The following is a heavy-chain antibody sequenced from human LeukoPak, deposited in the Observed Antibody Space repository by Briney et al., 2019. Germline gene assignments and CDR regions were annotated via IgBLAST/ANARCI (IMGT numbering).Heavy chain of an antibody. D-gene: IGHD6-13*01. CDR3: ARGPGIAAAGVFDY. Sequence: ASVKVSCKASGYTFTSYCISWVRQAPGQGLEWMGGISGHNGHTNYVQKMQDRVSMTTDTSTNIAYMEVRNLTSDDTAVYYCARGPGIAAAGVFDYWGQGSLVTVSS. CDR1: GYTFTSYC. CDR2: ISGHNGHT. J-gene: IGHJ4*02. V-gene: IGHV1-18*01.